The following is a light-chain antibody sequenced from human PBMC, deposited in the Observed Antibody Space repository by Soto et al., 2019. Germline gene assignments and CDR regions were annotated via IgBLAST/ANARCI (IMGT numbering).Light chain of an antibody. J-gene: IGKJ1*01. CDR3: QQYNNWPPIT. V-gene: IGKV3-15*01. Sequence: SPATLSLSPGERATLSCRATQSVRSSLAWYQQKPGQAPRLLIYGASTRATGIPARFSGSGSGTEFTLTISSLQSEDFAVYYCQQYNNWPPITFGQGTKVDI. CDR2: GAS. CDR1: QSVRSS.